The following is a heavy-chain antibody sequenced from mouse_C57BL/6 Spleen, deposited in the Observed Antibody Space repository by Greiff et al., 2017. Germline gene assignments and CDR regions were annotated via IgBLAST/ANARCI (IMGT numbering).Heavy chain of an antibody. Sequence: VQLQQSGTVLARPGASVKMSCKTSGYTFTSYWMHWVNQRPGQGLEWIGAIYPGNSDTSYNQKFKGKAKLTAVTSASTAYMELSSLTNEDSAVYYCTRELTGKGLFAYWGQGTLVTVSA. CDR1: GYTFTSYW. CDR2: IYPGNSDT. D-gene: IGHD4-1*01. V-gene: IGHV1-5*01. J-gene: IGHJ3*01. CDR3: TRELTGKGLFAY.